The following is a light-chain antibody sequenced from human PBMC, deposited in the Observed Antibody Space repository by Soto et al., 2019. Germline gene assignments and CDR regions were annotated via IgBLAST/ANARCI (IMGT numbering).Light chain of an antibody. J-gene: IGKJ1*01. V-gene: IGKV1-5*01. CDR1: QSISSW. CDR2: DAS. Sequence: GARVTITCRASQSISSWLAWYQQKPGKAPKLLIYDASSLESGVPSRFSGGGSGTDFTLTISSLRPEDIATYYCQQYNSYSPSWTFGQGTKVDNK. CDR3: QQYNSYSPSWT.